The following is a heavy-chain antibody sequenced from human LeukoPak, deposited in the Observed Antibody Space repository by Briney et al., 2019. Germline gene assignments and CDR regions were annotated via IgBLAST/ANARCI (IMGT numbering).Heavy chain of an antibody. D-gene: IGHD5-24*01. CDR3: ATDHSMADTAWWFDP. CDR2: INPSGTGT. CDR1: GYTITNNY. Sequence: ASVKASCKASGYTITNNYMHWVRQAPGQGLEWMGVINPSGTGTSYAQKFQGRVTMTRDTSTSTLYIELSSLRSEDTAFYYCATDHSMADTAWWFDPWGQGTLVTVSS. J-gene: IGHJ5*02. V-gene: IGHV1-46*01.